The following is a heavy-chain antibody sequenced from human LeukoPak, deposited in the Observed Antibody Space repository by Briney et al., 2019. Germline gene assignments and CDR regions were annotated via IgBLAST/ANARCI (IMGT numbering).Heavy chain of an antibody. J-gene: IGHJ4*02. Sequence: SETLSLTCTVSGGSISSYYWSWIRQPPGKGLEWIGYIYYSGSTNYNPSLKSRVTISVDTSKNQFSLKLSSVTAADTAVYYCAREEVGGGTLDYWGQGTLVTVSS. V-gene: IGHV4-59*12. CDR3: AREEVGGGTLDY. CDR2: IYYSGST. D-gene: IGHD2-15*01. CDR1: GGSISSYY.